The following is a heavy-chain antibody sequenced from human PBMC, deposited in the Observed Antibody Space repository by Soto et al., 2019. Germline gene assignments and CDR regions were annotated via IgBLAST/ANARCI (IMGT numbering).Heavy chain of an antibody. Sequence: EVQLVESGGGLVQPGRSLRLSCAASGFTFDDYAMHWVRQAPGKGLEWVSGISWNSGSIGYADSVKGRFTISRDNAKNSLYLQMNSLRAKDTAFYYCTKDSEQCLPTGYGMAVWGQGTTVTVS. V-gene: IGHV3-9*01. CDR2: ISWNSGSI. J-gene: IGHJ6*02. CDR1: GFTFDDYA. D-gene: IGHD6-19*01. CDR3: TKDSEQCLPTGYGMAV.